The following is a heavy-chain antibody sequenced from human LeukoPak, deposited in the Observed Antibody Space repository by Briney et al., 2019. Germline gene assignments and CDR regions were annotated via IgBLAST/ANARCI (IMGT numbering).Heavy chain of an antibody. V-gene: IGHV4-39*01. Sequence: SETLSLTCTVSGGSIDSSSYYWGWIRQPPGKGLEWIGSVYYSGSTYYNPSLKSRVTISVDTSKNQFSLKLTSVTAADTAVYHCARHRGRSGSHTWFDPWGQGTLVIVSS. CDR3: ARHRGRSGSHTWFDP. D-gene: IGHD1-26*01. J-gene: IGHJ5*02. CDR2: VYYSGST. CDR1: GGSIDSSSYY.